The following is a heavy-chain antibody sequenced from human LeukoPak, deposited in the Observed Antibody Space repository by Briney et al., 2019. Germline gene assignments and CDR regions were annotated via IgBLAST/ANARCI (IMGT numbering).Heavy chain of an antibody. CDR1: GYTFTGYY. CDR3: ARVPLYSKSHRYFDWLLYDY. CDR2: INPNSGGT. J-gene: IGHJ4*02. V-gene: IGHV1-2*02. Sequence: ASVKVSCKASGYTFTGYYMHWVRQAPGQGLEWMGWINPNSGGTNYAQKFQGRVTMTRDTSISTAYMELSRLRSDDTAVYYCARVPLYSKSHRYFDWLLYDYWGQGTLVTVSS. D-gene: IGHD3-9*01.